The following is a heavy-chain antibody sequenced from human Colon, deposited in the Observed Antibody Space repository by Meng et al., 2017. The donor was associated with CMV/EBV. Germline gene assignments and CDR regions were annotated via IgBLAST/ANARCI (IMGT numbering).Heavy chain of an antibody. V-gene: IGHV4-59*01. J-gene: IGHJ4*02. D-gene: IGHD3-22*01. CDR2: IYYSGST. CDR3: AREQIDYYDSSGYSSGYFDY. Sequence: GSLRLSCTVSGGSISSYYWSWIRQPPGKGLEWLGYIYYSGSTNYNPSLKSRVTISGDTSKNQFSLKLSSVTAADTAVYYCAREQIDYYDSSGYSSGYFDYWGQGTLVTVSS. CDR1: GGSISSYY.